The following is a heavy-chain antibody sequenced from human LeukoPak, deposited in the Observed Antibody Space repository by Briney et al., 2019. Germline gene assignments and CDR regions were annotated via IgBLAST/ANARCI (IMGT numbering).Heavy chain of an antibody. V-gene: IGHV1-2*06. J-gene: IGHJ4*02. CDR3: ARESRSSGWDYFDY. CDR1: GYTFTGYY. Sequence: GASVKVSCKASGYTFTGYYMHWVRQAPGQGLEWMGRINPNSGGTNYAQKFQGRVTMTRDTSISTAYMELSRLRSDDTAVYYCARESRSSGWDYFDYWGQGTPVTVSS. CDR2: INPNSGGT. D-gene: IGHD6-19*01.